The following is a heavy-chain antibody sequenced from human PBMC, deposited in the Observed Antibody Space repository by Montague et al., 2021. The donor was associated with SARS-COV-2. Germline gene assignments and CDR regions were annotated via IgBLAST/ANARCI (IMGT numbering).Heavy chain of an antibody. J-gene: IGHJ5*02. CDR1: GFSLSTNGMC. D-gene: IGHD3-16*01. Sequence: PALVKPTQTLTLTCTFSGFSLSTNGMCVGWIRQPPGKALAWLARIYWDDDKCYSTSLVSRLTISKGTSKNQVVPTVTNMNPVDTATYYCAHRREDVTLITEWFDPWGQGTMVTVSS. CDR3: AHRREDVTLITEWFDP. V-gene: IGHV2-5*08. CDR2: IYWDDDK.